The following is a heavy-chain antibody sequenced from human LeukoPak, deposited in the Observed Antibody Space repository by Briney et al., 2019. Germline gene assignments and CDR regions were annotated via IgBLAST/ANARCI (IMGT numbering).Heavy chain of an antibody. J-gene: IGHJ4*02. CDR1: GFSFSSYG. V-gene: IGHV3-30*18. CDR3: AKPGQRGLATDHFDY. Sequence: GRSLRLSCAASGFSFSSYGMHWVRQAPGKGLEWVAVISYDGSTKYYADSVRGRFTISRDISKNTLYLQMNSLRAEDTAVYYCAKPGQRGLATDHFDYWGQGTLVTVSS. CDR2: ISYDGSTK.